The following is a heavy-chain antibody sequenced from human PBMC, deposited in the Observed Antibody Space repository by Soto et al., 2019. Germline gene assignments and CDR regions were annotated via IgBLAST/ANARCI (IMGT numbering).Heavy chain of an antibody. D-gene: IGHD3-10*01. J-gene: IGHJ6*02. V-gene: IGHV4-39*01. CDR2: IYYSGST. Sequence: QLQLQESGPGLVKPSETLSLTCTVSGGSISSSSYYWGWIRQPPGKGLEWIGSIYYSGSTYYNPSLKSRITISVDTSKNQVSLKLSSVTAADTAVYYCASGGTYYYGSGSYYNRPSYYYYGMDVWGQWTTVTVSS. CDR3: ASGGTYYYGSGSYYNRPSYYYYGMDV. CDR1: GGSISSSSYY.